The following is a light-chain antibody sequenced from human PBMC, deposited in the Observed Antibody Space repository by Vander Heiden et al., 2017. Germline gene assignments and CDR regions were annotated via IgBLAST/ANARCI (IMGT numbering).Light chain of an antibody. CDR2: QDS. CDR1: KLGDKY. J-gene: IGLJ2*01. Sequence: SYELTQPPSVSVSPGQTASITCSGDKLGDKYACWYQQKPGQSHVLVIYQDSKRPTGIPERFSGSNSGNTATLTMSGTQAMDEADYYCQAWDSSTVVFGGGTKLTVL. V-gene: IGLV3-1*01. CDR3: QAWDSSTVV.